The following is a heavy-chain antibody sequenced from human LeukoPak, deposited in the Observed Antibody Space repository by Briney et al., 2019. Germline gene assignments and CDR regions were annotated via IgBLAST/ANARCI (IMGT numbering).Heavy chain of an antibody. V-gene: IGHV3-30*18. D-gene: IGHD3-10*01. CDR2: ISFDGTNK. CDR3: AKDLGSRPRYWFFDL. Sequence: PGRSLRLSCAASGFTFSNSGMHWVRQAPGKGLEWVAVISFDGTNKKVADSVEGRFTVSGDNSKNTLYLQMNNLRVEDSAVYYCAKDLGSRPRYWFFDLWGRGTLVTVSS. CDR1: GFTFSNSG. J-gene: IGHJ2*01.